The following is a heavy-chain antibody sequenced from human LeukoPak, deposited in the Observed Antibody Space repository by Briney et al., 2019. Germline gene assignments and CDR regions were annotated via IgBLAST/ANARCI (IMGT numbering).Heavy chain of an antibody. CDR1: GYTFTSYY. J-gene: IGHJ3*02. CDR3: ARARLAFDI. V-gene: IGHV1-46*01. D-gene: IGHD2-21*01. CDR2: INPSGGST. Sequence: ASVKVSCKASGYTFTSYYMHWLRQAPGQGLEWMGIINPSGGSTSYAQKFQGRVTMTRDTSTSTAYMELRSLRSDDTAVYYCARARLAFDIWGQGTMVTVSS.